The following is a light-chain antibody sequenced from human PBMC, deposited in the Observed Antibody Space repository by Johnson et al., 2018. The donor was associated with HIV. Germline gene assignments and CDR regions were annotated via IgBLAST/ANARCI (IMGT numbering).Light chain of an antibody. CDR2: ESN. J-gene: IGLJ1*01. CDR1: SSNIGNNY. V-gene: IGLV1-51*02. CDR3: GTWDSSLSAGGG. Sequence: QSVLTQPPSVSAAPGQKVTISCSGSSSNIGNNYVSWYQQLPGTAPKLLIYESNTRPSGIPDRFSGSKSGTSATLGITGLQTGDEADYYCGTWDSSLSAGGGIGTGTKVTVL.